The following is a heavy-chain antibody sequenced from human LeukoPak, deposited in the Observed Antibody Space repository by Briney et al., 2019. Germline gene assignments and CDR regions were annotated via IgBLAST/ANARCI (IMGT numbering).Heavy chain of an antibody. D-gene: IGHD3-10*01. CDR2: INTNTGNP. CDR1: GYTFTSYA. J-gene: IGHJ6*02. V-gene: IGHV7-4-1*02. CDR3: ARGCRVRGVTSYYYYYYGMDV. Sequence: ASVKVSCKASGYTFTSYAMNWVRQAPGQGLEWMGWINTNTGNPTYAQGFTGRFVFSLDTSVSTAYLQISSLKAEDTAVYYCARGCRVRGVTSYYYYYYGMDVWGQGTTVTVSS.